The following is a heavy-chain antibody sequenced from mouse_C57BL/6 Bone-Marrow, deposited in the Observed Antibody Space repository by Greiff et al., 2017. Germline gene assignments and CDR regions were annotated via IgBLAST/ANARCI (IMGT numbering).Heavy chain of an antibody. CDR3: ARTLTGSYWYFDV. CDR1: GYTFTSYT. V-gene: IGHV1-4*01. Sequence: VKLQESGAELARPGASVKMSCKASGYTFTSYTMHWVKQRPGQGLEWIGYINPSSGYTKYNQKFKDKATLTADKSSSTAYMQLSSLTSEDSAVYYCARTLTGSYWYFDVWGTGTTVTVSS. J-gene: IGHJ1*03. D-gene: IGHD4-1*01. CDR2: INPSSGYT.